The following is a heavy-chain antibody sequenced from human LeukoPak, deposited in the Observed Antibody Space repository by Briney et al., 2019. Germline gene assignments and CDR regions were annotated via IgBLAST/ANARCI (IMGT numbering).Heavy chain of an antibody. V-gene: IGHV4-30-4*08. CDR2: IYYSGST. CDR3: ARDSCSSTSCSIDY. D-gene: IGHD2-2*01. Sequence: PSQTLSLTCTVSGGSISSGDYYWSWIRQPPGKGLEWIGYIYYSGSTYYNPSLKSRVTISVDTSKNQFSLKLSSVTAADTAVYYCARDSCSSTSCSIDYWGQGTLATVSS. CDR1: GGSISSGDYY. J-gene: IGHJ4*02.